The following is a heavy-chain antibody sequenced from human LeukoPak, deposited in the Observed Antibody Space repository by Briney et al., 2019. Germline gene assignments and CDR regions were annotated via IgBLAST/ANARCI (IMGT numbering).Heavy chain of an antibody. J-gene: IGHJ4*02. D-gene: IGHD6-19*01. V-gene: IGHV3-48*02. CDR2: ISSSSSTI. CDR1: GFTFSTYS. Sequence: GESLKISCAASGFTFSTYSMNWVRQAPGKGLEWVSYISSSSSTIYYADSVKGRFTISRDNAKNSLYLQMNSLRDEDTAVYYCAREGRGWSDYWGQGTLVTVSS. CDR3: AREGRGWSDY.